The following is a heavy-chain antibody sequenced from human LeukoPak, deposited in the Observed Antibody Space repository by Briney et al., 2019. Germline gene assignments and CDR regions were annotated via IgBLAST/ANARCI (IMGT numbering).Heavy chain of an antibody. CDR3: ARGTYDFWSGGQEYYYYYMDV. V-gene: IGHV4-59*11. J-gene: IGHJ6*03. CDR2: LYYSGST. Sequence: PSETLSLNCTVSGVSISSHYWSWIRQPPGKGLEWIGYLYYSGSTNHNPSLKSRVTISVDTSKNQFSLKLSSVTAADTAVYYCARGTYDFWSGGQEYYYYYMDVWGKGTTVTVSS. D-gene: IGHD3-3*01. CDR1: GVSISSHY.